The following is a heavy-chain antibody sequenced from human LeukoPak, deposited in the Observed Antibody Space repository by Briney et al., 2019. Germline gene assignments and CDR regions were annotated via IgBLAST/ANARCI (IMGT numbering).Heavy chain of an antibody. CDR3: ARDYGDTAYYYYYYMDV. V-gene: IGHV3-7*01. CDR2: IKQDGSEK. J-gene: IGHJ6*03. Sequence: PGGSLRLSCADSGFTFSSYWMSWVHQAPGKGLEWVANIKQDGSEKYYVDSVKGRFTISRDNAKNSLYLQMNSLRAEDTAVYYCARDYGDTAYYYYYYMDVWGKGTTVTVSS. D-gene: IGHD5-18*01. CDR1: GFTFSSYW.